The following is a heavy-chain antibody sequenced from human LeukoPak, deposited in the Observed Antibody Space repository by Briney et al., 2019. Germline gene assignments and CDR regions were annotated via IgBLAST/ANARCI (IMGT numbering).Heavy chain of an antibody. Sequence: PSETLSLTCTVSGGSIINYYWSWIRQPPGKGLEWVGYIYFSGNTRYNPSLQSRVIMSVDTSKNQVSLNLSSTTAADTAVYYCAATRYNWNDPGYFFDYWGQGTLVTVSS. D-gene: IGHD1-20*01. J-gene: IGHJ4*02. CDR2: IYFSGNT. CDR3: AATRYNWNDPGYFFDY. V-gene: IGHV4-59*08. CDR1: GGSIINYY.